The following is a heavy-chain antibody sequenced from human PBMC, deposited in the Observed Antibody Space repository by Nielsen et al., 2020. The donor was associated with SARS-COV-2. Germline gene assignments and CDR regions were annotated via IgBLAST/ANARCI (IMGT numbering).Heavy chain of an antibody. V-gene: IGHV3-48*01. CDR3: ARDGAVTMPSFFDY. J-gene: IGHJ4*02. CDR1: GLTFSRYS. Sequence: GESLKISCAASGLTFSRYSMNWVRQAPGKGLEWVSYITGNSNTIYYADSVKGRFTISRDNAKNSLYLRMNSLRAEDTAVYYCARDGAVTMPSFFDYWGQGTLVTVSS. D-gene: IGHD4-17*01. CDR2: ITGNSNTI.